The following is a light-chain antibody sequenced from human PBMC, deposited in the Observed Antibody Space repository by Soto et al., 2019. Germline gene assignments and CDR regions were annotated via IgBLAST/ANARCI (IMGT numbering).Light chain of an antibody. J-gene: IGKJ4*01. CDR1: QDIRLY. Sequence: DIQVTQSPSSLSASVGDRVTITCRASQDIRLYLNWYQLQPGKAPRLLMYAASNLQSGVPSRFRGSGSGTNFTLTISSLQPEDCASYYCQQSYRTPLTFGGGTRLDIK. CDR3: QQSYRTPLT. V-gene: IGKV1-39*01. CDR2: AAS.